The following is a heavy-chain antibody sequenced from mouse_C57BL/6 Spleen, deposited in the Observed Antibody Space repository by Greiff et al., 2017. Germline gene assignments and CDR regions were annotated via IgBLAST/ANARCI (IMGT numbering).Heavy chain of an antibody. CDR2: IHPSDSNT. CDR3: AREDDGGDWYFEG. CDR1: GYTFTSYW. J-gene: IGHJ1*03. Sequence: VQLQQPGAELVKPGASVKVSCKASGYTFTSYWMHWVKQRPGQGLEWIGRIHPSDSNTNYNQKFKGKATLTVDKSSSTAYMQLSSLTSEDSAVEDCAREDDGGDWYFEGWGTGTTVTVSS. V-gene: IGHV1-74*01.